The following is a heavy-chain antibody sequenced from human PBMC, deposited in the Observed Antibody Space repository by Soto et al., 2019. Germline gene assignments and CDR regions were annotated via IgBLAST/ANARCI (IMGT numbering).Heavy chain of an antibody. CDR1: GYTFTSYG. V-gene: IGHV1-18*01. CDR2: ISAYNGNT. D-gene: IGHD5-12*01. J-gene: IGHJ2*01. Sequence: QVQLVQSGAEVKKPGASVKVSCKASGYTFTSYGISWVRQAPGQGLEWMGWISAYNGNTNYAQKLQGRVTMTTDTSTSTADMGLRSLRSDDTAVYYCAGDERDCDYDYWYLDLWGRGTLVTVSS. CDR3: AGDERDCDYDYWYLDL.